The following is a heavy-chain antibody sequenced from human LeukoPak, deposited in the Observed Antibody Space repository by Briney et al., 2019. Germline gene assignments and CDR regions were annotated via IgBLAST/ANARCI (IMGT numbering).Heavy chain of an antibody. CDR1: GYTFTSYG. CDR3: ARGPESPYYYYYYMDV. Sequence: GASVKVSCKASGYTFTSYGISWVRQAPGQGLEWMGWISAYNGNTNYAQKLQGRVTMTTDTSTSTAYMELRSLRSDDTAVYYCARGPESPYYYYYYMDVWGKGTTVTISS. CDR2: ISAYNGNT. J-gene: IGHJ6*03. V-gene: IGHV1-18*01. D-gene: IGHD1-14*01.